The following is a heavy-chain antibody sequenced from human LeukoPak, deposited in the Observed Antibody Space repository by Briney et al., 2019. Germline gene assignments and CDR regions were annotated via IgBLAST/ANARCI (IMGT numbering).Heavy chain of an antibody. CDR3: AKDVSVYQLLLDAFDI. Sequence: GGSLRLSCAASGFTFSSYAMSWVRQAPWKGLEWVSALSGSGSATYYADSVKGRFTISRDNSKNTLYLQMNSLRAEDTAVYYCAKDVSVYQLLLDAFDIWGQGTMVTVSS. CDR1: GFTFSSYA. CDR2: LSGSGSAT. V-gene: IGHV3-23*01. D-gene: IGHD2-2*01. J-gene: IGHJ3*02.